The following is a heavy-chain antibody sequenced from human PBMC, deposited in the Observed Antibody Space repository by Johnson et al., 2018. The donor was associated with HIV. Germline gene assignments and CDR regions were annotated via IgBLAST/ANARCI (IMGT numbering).Heavy chain of an antibody. V-gene: IGHV3-30*03. CDR2: ISYDGSNK. J-gene: IGHJ3*02. CDR3: ARGLNCTNGVCYTWAFDI. Sequence: QVQLVESGGGVVQPGRSLRLSCAASGFTFSSYGMHWVRQAPGKGLEWVAVISYDGSNKYYADSVKGRFSISRDNAENTLYLQMNSLRAEDTAVYYCARGLNCTNGVCYTWAFDIWGQGTMVTVSS. D-gene: IGHD2-8*01. CDR1: GFTFSSYG.